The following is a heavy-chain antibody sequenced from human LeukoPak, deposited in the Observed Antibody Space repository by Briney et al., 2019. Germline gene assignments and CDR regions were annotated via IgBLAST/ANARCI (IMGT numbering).Heavy chain of an antibody. Sequence: GGSLRLSCAASGFTLCSNYMRWVRPAPRKGLEWVSVLYSGAITYYADSVKGRFTISRDNSKHTLYLQMNSLRAEDTAVYYCARVRKMTYYYESSGYYPGAFDIWGQGTMVTVSS. CDR2: LYSGAIT. CDR1: GFTLCSNY. D-gene: IGHD3-22*01. J-gene: IGHJ3*02. CDR3: ARVRKMTYYYESSGYYPGAFDI. V-gene: IGHV3-66*02.